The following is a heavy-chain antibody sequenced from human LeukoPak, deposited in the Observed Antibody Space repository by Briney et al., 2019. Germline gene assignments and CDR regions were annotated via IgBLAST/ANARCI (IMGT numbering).Heavy chain of an antibody. V-gene: IGHV3-48*04. CDR1: GFTFNNYN. CDR3: AELGITMIGGV. Sequence: GGSLRLSCATSGFTFNNYNMNWVRQAPGKGLEWVSYISSSGSTIYYADSVKGRFTISRDNAKNSLYLQMNSLRAEDTAVYYCAELGITMIGGVWGKGTTVTISS. D-gene: IGHD3-10*02. J-gene: IGHJ6*04. CDR2: ISSSGSTI.